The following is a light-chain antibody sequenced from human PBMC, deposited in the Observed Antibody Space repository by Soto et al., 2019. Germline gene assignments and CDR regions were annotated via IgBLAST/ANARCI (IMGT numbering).Light chain of an antibody. CDR3: QQCGSSST. CDR1: QTFSNSF. V-gene: IGKV3-20*01. Sequence: IVVTEAAFTLSLSPWERASLSFRASQTFSNSFLSWFQQIPGQAPRLLIYGASMRATGIPDRFSGSGSGTDFTLTISRLEPEDFAVYYCQQCGSSSTFGQGTRLEIK. J-gene: IGKJ5*01. CDR2: GAS.